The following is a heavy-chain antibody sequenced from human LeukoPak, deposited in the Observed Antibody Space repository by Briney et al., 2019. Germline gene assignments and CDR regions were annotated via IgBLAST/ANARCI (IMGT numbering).Heavy chain of an antibody. J-gene: IGHJ4*02. CDR1: GYTFTGYY. CDR3: ARVSRMTNYYDSSGSLDY. CDR2: ISAYNGNT. Sequence: GASVKVSCKASGYTFTGYYMHWVRQAPGQGLEWMGWISAYNGNTNYAQKLQGRVTMTTDTSTSTAYMELRSLRSDDTAVYYCARVSRMTNYYDSSGSLDYWGQGTLVTVSS. V-gene: IGHV1-18*04. D-gene: IGHD3-22*01.